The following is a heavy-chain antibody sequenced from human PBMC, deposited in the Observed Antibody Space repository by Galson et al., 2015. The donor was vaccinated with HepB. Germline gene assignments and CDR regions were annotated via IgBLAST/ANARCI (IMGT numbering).Heavy chain of an antibody. V-gene: IGHV3-30-3*01. CDR1: GFTFSSYA. CDR3: ARDVFVEMATISHY. Sequence: SLRLSCAASGFTFSSYAMHWVRQAPGKGLEWVAVISYDGSNKYYADSVKGRFTISRDNSKNTLYLQMNSLRAEDTAVYYCARDVFVEMATISHYWGQGTLVTVSS. D-gene: IGHD5-24*01. J-gene: IGHJ4*02. CDR2: ISYDGSNK.